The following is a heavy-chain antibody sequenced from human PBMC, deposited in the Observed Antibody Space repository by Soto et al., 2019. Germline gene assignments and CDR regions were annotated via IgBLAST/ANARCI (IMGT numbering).Heavy chain of an antibody. D-gene: IGHD3-10*01. CDR3: ARPHLGGSGSYRGGVWFDP. J-gene: IGHJ5*02. CDR1: GGSISSSSYY. CDR2: IYYSGST. V-gene: IGHV4-39*01. Sequence: PSETLSLTCTVSGGSISSSSYYWGWIRQPPGKGLEWIGSIYYSGSTYYNPSLKSRVTISVDTSKNQFSLKLSSVTAADTAVYYCARPHLGGSGSYRGGVWFDPWGQGTLVTVSS.